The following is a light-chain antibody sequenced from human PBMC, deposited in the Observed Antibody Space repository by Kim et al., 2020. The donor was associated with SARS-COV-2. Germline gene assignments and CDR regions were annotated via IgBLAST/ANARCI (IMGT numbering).Light chain of an antibody. V-gene: IGKV1-39*01. Sequence: DIQVTQSPSSLSASVGDRVTITCRASQSISNYLNWYQQKPGKAPKLLIYAASSLQSGVPSRFSGSGSGTDFTLTISTLQPEDFATYCCQQSSSIPHSFGQGTKLEIK. CDR3: QQSSSIPHS. J-gene: IGKJ2*01. CDR2: AAS. CDR1: QSISNY.